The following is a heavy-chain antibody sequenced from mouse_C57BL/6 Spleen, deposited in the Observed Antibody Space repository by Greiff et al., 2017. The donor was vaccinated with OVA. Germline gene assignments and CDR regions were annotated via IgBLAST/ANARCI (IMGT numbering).Heavy chain of an antibody. CDR3: ARRGLDYGDY. D-gene: IGHD2-4*01. J-gene: IGHJ2*01. CDR1: GYAFSSSW. Sequence: VQLKQSGPELVKPGASVKISCKASGYAFSSSWMNWVKQRPGRGLEWIGRIYPGDGDTNYNGKFKGKATLTADKSSSTAYMQLSSLTSEDSAVYFCARRGLDYGDYWGQGTTLTVSS. CDR2: IYPGDGDT. V-gene: IGHV1-82*01.